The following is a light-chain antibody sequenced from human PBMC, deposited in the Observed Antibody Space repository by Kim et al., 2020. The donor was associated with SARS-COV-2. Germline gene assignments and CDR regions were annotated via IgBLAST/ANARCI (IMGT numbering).Light chain of an antibody. CDR3: QQYNSYWT. Sequence: GDRVTITCRASQTISSWLAWFQQKPGKAPKLLIYDASSLESGVPSRFSGNGSGTEFTLTISSLQPDDFATYYFQQYNSYWTFGQGTKV. V-gene: IGKV1-5*01. CDR1: QTISSW. J-gene: IGKJ1*01. CDR2: DAS.